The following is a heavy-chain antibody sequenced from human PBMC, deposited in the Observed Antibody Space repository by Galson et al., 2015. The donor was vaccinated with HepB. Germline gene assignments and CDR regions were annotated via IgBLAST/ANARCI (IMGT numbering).Heavy chain of an antibody. D-gene: IGHD2-2*01. Sequence: SETLSLTCGVYGGSFSGYYWNWIRQSPGKGLEWIGEITHSGRTKYNPSLKSRVTILIDASKNQFSLNVTSVTAADTAVYFCARSELLYSSSWGSWGQGTLVTVSS. CDR2: ITHSGRT. CDR3: ARSELLYSSSWGS. V-gene: IGHV4-34*01. CDR1: GGSFSGYY. J-gene: IGHJ5*02.